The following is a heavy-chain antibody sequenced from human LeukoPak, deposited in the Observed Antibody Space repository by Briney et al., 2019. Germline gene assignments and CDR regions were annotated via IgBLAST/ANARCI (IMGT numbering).Heavy chain of an antibody. V-gene: IGHV3-21*01. CDR1: GFTFSSYS. CDR2: ISSSSSYI. J-gene: IGHJ5*02. D-gene: IGHD2-2*01. CDR3: ARDIVVVPAAIEAHNWFDP. Sequence: GGSLRLSCAASGFTFSSYSMNWVRQAPGKGLEWVSSISSSSSYIYYADSVKGRFTISRDNAENSLYLQMNSLRAEDTAVYYCARDIVVVPAAIEAHNWFDPWGQGTLVTVSS.